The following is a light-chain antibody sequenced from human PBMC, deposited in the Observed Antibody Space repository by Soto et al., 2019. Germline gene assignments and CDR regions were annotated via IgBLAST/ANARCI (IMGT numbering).Light chain of an antibody. CDR3: QQYCTSRSLT. Sequence: EIVLTQSPGTLSLSQGERATLSCRASQIITRNYLAWYQQKPGQAPRLLIYGAFNRATGIPDKFSGSGSGTDFTLTISRLEPEDFAVYYGQQYCTSRSLTFGGGTKVEIK. J-gene: IGKJ4*01. CDR2: GAF. V-gene: IGKV3-20*01. CDR1: QIITRNY.